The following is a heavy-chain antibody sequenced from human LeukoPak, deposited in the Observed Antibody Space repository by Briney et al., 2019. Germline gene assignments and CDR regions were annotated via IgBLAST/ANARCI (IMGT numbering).Heavy chain of an antibody. V-gene: IGHV3-21*04. CDR1: GFTFSSYS. Sequence: PGGSLRLSCAASGFTFSSYSMNWVRQAPGKGLEWVSSISSSSSYIYYADSVKGRFTISRDNAKNSLYLQMNSLRAEDTAVYYCARGDGWQWLVDWYFDLWGRGTLVTVSS. CDR2: ISSSSSYI. J-gene: IGHJ2*01. D-gene: IGHD6-19*01. CDR3: ARGDGWQWLVDWYFDL.